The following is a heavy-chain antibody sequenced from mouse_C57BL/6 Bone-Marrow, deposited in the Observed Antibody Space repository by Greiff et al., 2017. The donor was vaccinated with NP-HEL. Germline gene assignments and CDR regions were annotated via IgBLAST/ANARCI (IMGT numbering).Heavy chain of an antibody. Sequence: QVQLQQPGAELVRPGSSVKLSCKASGYTFTSYWMDWVKQRPGQGLEWIGNIYPSDSATHYNQKFKDKATLTVDKSSSTAYMQLSSLTSEDSAVYYCARGGGYHFAYWGQGTLVTVSA. CDR3: ARGGGYHFAY. V-gene: IGHV1-61*01. D-gene: IGHD2-2*01. CDR2: IYPSDSAT. J-gene: IGHJ3*01. CDR1: GYTFTSYW.